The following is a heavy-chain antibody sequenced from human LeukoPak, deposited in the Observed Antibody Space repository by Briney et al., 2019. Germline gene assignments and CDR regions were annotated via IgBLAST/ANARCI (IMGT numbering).Heavy chain of an antibody. V-gene: IGHV4-59*01. D-gene: IGHD3-16*01. J-gene: IGHJ4*02. Sequence: ASETLSLTCTVSGGSISSYYWSWIRQPPGKGLEWIGYIYYSGSTNYNPSLKSRVTISVDTSKNQFSLKLSSVTAADTAVYYCARVGGSISGPFDYWGQGTLVTVSS. CDR1: GGSISSYY. CDR3: ARVGGSISGPFDY. CDR2: IYYSGST.